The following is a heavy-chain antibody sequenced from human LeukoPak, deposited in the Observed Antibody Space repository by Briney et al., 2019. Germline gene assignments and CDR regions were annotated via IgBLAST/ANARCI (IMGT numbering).Heavy chain of an antibody. CDR1: GYTFANYY. J-gene: IGHJ3*02. V-gene: IGHV1-46*01. Sequence: ASVKVSCKASGYTFANYYLHWVRQAPGQGLEWMGIINPSSGATNYAQKFQGRVTMTRDTSITTAYMELSRLRSDDTAVYYCARDLDYYGSGSFFNIWGQGTMVTVSS. CDR2: INPSSGAT. D-gene: IGHD3-10*01. CDR3: ARDLDYYGSGSFFNI.